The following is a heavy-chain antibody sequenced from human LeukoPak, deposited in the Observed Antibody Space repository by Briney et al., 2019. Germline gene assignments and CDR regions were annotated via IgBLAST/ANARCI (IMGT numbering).Heavy chain of an antibody. CDR3: AREVSSSWYVSGFDY. Sequence: GGSLRLSCAASGFTFSSYSMNWVRQAPGKGLEWVSSISSSSSYIYYADSVKGRFTISRDNAKNSLYLQMNSLRAEDTAVYYCAREVSSSWYVSGFDYWGQGTLVTVSS. CDR2: ISSSSSYI. CDR1: GFTFSSYS. J-gene: IGHJ4*02. V-gene: IGHV3-21*01. D-gene: IGHD6-13*01.